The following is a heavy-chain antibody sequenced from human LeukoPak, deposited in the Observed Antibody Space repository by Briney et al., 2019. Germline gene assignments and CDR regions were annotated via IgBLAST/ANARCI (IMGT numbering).Heavy chain of an antibody. CDR2: IKQDGSEK. J-gene: IGHJ4*02. D-gene: IGHD2-2*01. Sequence: SGGSLRLSCAASGFTFSSYWMSWVPQAPGKGLEWVAEIKQDGSEKYYVDSVKGRFTISRDNAKNSLYLQMNSLRAEDTAVYYCARVGYCSSTSCHGFEDWGQGTLVTVSS. V-gene: IGHV3-7*01. CDR3: ARVGYCSSTSCHGFED. CDR1: GFTFSSYW.